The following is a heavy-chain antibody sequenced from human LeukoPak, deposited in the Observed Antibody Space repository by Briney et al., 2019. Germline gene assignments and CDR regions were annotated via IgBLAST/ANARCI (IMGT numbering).Heavy chain of an antibody. Sequence: ASVKVSCKASGGTFSSYAISWVRQAPGQGLEWMGGIIPIFGTANYAQKFQGRVTITADESTSTAYMELSSLRSEDTAVYYCARDHEWLSYCGGDCYNDYWGQGTLVTVSS. J-gene: IGHJ4*02. CDR1: GGTFSSYA. V-gene: IGHV1-69*13. CDR2: IIPIFGTA. D-gene: IGHD2-21*02. CDR3: ARDHEWLSYCGGDCYNDY.